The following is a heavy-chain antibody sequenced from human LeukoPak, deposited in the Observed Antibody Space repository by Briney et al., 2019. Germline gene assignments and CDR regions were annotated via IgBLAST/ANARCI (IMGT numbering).Heavy chain of an antibody. Sequence: GASVKVSCKASGYTFTSYGISWVRQAPGQGLEWMGWISAYNGNTNYAQKLQGRVTMTTDTSTSTAYMELRSLRPDDTAVYYCARPQYYYGSGSYSDAFDIWGQGTMVTVSS. CDR3: ARPQYYYGSGSYSDAFDI. J-gene: IGHJ3*02. CDR1: GYTFTSYG. CDR2: ISAYNGNT. D-gene: IGHD3-10*01. V-gene: IGHV1-18*04.